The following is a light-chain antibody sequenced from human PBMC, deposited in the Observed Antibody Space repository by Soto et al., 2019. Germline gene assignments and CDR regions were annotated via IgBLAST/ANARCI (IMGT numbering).Light chain of an antibody. CDR1: QSISSW. CDR2: DTS. CDR3: KQNRT. V-gene: IGKV1-5*01. Sequence: DIQMTQSPSTLSGCVVDIVTITFRSSQSISSWLAWYQQKPRKAPKLLSYDTSRLESGVPSRLSASESGTELPLTISSLQNDDFDSYSCKQNRTFGQRTKV. J-gene: IGKJ1*01.